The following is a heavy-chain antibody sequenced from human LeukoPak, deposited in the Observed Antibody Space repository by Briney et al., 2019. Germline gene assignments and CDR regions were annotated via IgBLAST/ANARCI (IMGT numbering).Heavy chain of an antibody. CDR1: GYTFTGYY. CDR3: ARDTRDHYYGMDV. Sequence: ASVKVSCKASGYTFTGYYMHWVRQAPGQGLEWMGWINPNSGGTNYAQKFQGWVTMTRDTSISTAYMELSRLRSDDTAVYYCARDTRDHYYGMDVWGQGTTVTVSS. V-gene: IGHV1-2*04. D-gene: IGHD2-8*01. J-gene: IGHJ6*02. CDR2: INPNSGGT.